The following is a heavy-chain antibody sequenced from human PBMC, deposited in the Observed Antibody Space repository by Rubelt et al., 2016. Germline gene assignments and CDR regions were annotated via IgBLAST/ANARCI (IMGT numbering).Heavy chain of an antibody. CDR3: AREGAQRNSEGYFDY. CDR2: IYHSGST. Sequence: QVQLQESGPGLVKPSETLSLTCTVSGYSISSGYYWGWIRQPPGKGLEWIGSIYHSGSTYYNPRLKGRVTIPVDTAKNQFARKLRAVTAADTAVYYGAREGAQRNSEGYFDYWGQGTLVTVSS. J-gene: IGHJ4*02. D-gene: IGHD4-23*01. V-gene: IGHV4-38-2*02. CDR1: GYSISSGYY.